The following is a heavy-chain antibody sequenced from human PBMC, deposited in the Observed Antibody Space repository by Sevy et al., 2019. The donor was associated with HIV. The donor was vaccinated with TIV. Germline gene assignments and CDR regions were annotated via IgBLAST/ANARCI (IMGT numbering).Heavy chain of an antibody. D-gene: IGHD3-16*01. CDR2: IYSGGST. CDR1: GFTVSSNY. V-gene: IGHV3-53*01. Sequence: GGSLRLSCAASGFTVSSNYMSWVRQAPGKGLEWVSVIYSGGSTYYADSVKGRFTISRDNSKNTLYLQMNSLRAEETAVYYCARDPEGGYFDYWGQGTMVTVSS. CDR3: ARDPEGGYFDY. J-gene: IGHJ4*02.